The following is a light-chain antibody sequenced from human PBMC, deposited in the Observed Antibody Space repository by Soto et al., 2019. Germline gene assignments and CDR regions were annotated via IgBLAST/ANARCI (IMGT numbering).Light chain of an antibody. CDR3: QQYGRSPRT. Sequence: EIVLTQAPGTLSLSPGERATLACRASQSVSSSFLAWYQQKPGQAPRLLIYGASSRATGIPDRLNGSGSVTDFTLTISRVEPEDFAVYYCQQYGRSPRTFGPGTTVDI. CDR1: QSVSSSF. J-gene: IGKJ3*01. V-gene: IGKV3-20*01. CDR2: GAS.